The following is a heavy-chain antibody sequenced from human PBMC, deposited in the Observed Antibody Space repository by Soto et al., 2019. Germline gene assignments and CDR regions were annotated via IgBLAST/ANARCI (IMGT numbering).Heavy chain of an antibody. Sequence: PGGSLRLSCTASGFTVSDYSVNWVRQAPGKGLEWISYISSTGDLILYADSVKGRFTIARDIAKNSLYLQMDSLRDDDSAVYYCATRAIAVGGEGVWGQGTLVTVSS. CDR2: ISSTGDLI. CDR1: GFTVSDYS. V-gene: IGHV3-48*02. D-gene: IGHD2-21*01. CDR3: ATRAIAVGGEGV. J-gene: IGHJ4*02.